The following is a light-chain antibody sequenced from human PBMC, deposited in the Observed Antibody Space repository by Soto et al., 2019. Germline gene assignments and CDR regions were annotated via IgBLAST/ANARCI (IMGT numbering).Light chain of an antibody. J-gene: IGLJ2*01. CDR2: LNTDGSH. CDR3: QNWGNGSVV. CDR1: SGHSTYA. Sequence: QPVLTQSPSASASLGASVRLTCTLTSGHSTYAIAWHQQQPERGPRYLMKLNTDGSHNKGDGIPDRFSGSSSGAERYLTICSLQSEDEADYYCQNWGNGSVVFGGGTKLTVL. V-gene: IGLV4-69*01.